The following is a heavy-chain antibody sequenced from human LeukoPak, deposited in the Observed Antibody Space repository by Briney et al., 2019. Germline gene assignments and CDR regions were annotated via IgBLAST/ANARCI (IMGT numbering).Heavy chain of an antibody. J-gene: IGHJ3*01. V-gene: IGHV3-23*01. CDR3: ASRTWVGAGYYAFDV. D-gene: IGHD1-26*01. CDR1: GFTFTNYA. Sequence: QSGGSLRLSCAASGFTFTNYAVSWVRQAPGKGLEWVSAGGSAGGTYYADSVKGRFTISRDNSGKTLSLQMNSLRVEDTAVYYCASRTWVGAGYYAFDVWGQGAMVTVSS. CDR2: GGSAGGT.